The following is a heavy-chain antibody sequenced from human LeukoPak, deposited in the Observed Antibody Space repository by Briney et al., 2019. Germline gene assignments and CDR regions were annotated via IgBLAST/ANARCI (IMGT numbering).Heavy chain of an antibody. J-gene: IGHJ6*03. D-gene: IGHD2-2*02. CDR2: MNPNSGNT. V-gene: IGHV1-8*01. CDR3: ARVVPAAILDYYHYMDV. CDR1: GYTFTSYD. Sequence: ASVKVSCKASGYTFTSYDINWVRQATGQGLEWMGWMNPNSGNTGYAQKFQGRVTMTRNTSISTAYMELSSLRSEDTAVYYCARVVPAAILDYYHYMDVWGKGTTVTVSS.